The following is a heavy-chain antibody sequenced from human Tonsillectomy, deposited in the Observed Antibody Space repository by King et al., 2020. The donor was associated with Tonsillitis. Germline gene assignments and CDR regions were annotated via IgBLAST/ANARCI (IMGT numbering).Heavy chain of an antibody. J-gene: IGHJ4*02. CDR2: IYYSGIS. Sequence: QLQESGPGLVKPSQTLSLICTVAGGAISSGDYYWSWIRQPPGKGLEWIGYIYYSGISYYNPSLKSRVSISINTSKNQFALKLNSVTAADTAVYYCARATYYYGSGGYYYFDYWGQGTLVTVSS. D-gene: IGHD3-10*01. CDR3: ARATYYYGSGGYYYFDY. CDR1: GGAISSGDYY. V-gene: IGHV4-30-4*01.